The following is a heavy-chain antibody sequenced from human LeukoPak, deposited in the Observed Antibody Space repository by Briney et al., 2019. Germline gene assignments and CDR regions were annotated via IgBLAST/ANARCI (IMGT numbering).Heavy chain of an antibody. CDR3: ARVYLGAFDI. J-gene: IGHJ3*02. CDR1: GFTFSSYG. V-gene: IGHV3-7*01. D-gene: IGHD2-2*01. CDR2: IKEDGSEK. Sequence: PGGSLRLSCAASGFTFSSYGMHWVRQAPGKGLEWVANIKEDGSEKYYVDSVKGRFTISRDNAKNSLYLQMNSLRAEDTAVYYCARVYLGAFDIWGQGTMVTVSS.